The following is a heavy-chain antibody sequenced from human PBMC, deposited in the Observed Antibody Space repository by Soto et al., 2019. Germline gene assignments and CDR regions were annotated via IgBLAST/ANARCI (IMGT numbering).Heavy chain of an antibody. D-gene: IGHD1-1*01. CDR2: INAHSGGT. J-gene: IGHJ5*02. V-gene: IGHV1-2*02. CDR3: EKDLTRKIDYWLET. Sequence: ASVXVSFKASGFSFTVYYIHFLRQAPGQGLEWMGWINAHSGGTEYAQKFQGRVTLTRDTSIATAYLTLTSLTSDDTALYYCEKDLTRKIDYWLETWGQGTQV. CDR1: GFSFTVYY.